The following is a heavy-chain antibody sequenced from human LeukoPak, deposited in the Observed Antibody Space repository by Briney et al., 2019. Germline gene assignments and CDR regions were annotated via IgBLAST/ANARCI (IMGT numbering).Heavy chain of an antibody. CDR3: ARGGRDPTYYYDSSGYYLFDY. D-gene: IGHD3-22*01. CDR2: ISSSGSTI. CDR1: GFTLSSYA. J-gene: IGHJ4*02. V-gene: IGHV3-48*03. Sequence: GGSLRLSCAASGFTLSSYAMNWVRQAPGKGLEWVSYISSSGSTIYYADSVKGRFTISRDNAKNSLYLQMNSLRAEDTAVYYCARGGRDPTYYYDSSGYYLFDYWGQGTLVTVSS.